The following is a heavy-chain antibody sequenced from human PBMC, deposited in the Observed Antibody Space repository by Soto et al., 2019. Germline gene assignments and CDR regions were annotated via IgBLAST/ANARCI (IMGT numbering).Heavy chain of an antibody. CDR1: GFTFSDHY. CDR2: IRNKTKSHTT. J-gene: IGHJ4*02. CDR3: VRLISVTTPSDH. V-gene: IGHV3-72*01. Sequence: GGSLRLSCAASGFTFSDHYMDWVRQAPGRGLEWVARIRNKTKSHTTEYAPSVKGRFTISRDDSKNSLYLQMNSLKIEDTAVYYCVRLISVTTPSDHWGQGTLVTVSS. D-gene: IGHD3-22*01.